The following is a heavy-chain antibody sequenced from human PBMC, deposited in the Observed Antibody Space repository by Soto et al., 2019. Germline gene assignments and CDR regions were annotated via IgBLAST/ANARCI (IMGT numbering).Heavy chain of an antibody. J-gene: IGHJ2*01. CDR2: ISYDGNYE. D-gene: IGHD3-16*01. V-gene: IGHV3-30*18. CDR1: GFTFISYG. Sequence: QVQLAESGGGVVQPGRSLRLSCAASGFTFISYGMHWVRQAPGKGLEWVAVISYDGNYEYYGDSVKGRFTISRDNSKNTLYLQMNSLRAEDTALYYCAKDWGGDGYKGDWFFDLWGRGTLVTVSS. CDR3: AKDWGGDGYKGDWFFDL.